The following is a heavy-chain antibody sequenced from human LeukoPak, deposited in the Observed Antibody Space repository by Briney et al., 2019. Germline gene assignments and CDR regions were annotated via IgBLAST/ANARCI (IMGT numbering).Heavy chain of an antibody. J-gene: IGHJ3*02. Sequence: GGSLRLSCAASGFTFSSYDMHWVRQASGKGLEWVSAIGTAGDTYYPGSVKARFTISRENAKNSLYLQMNSLRAGDTAVYYCARGGRYNWNSLAFDIWGQGTMVTVSS. CDR1: GFTFSSYD. V-gene: IGHV3-13*01. CDR3: ARGGRYNWNSLAFDI. D-gene: IGHD1-7*01. CDR2: IGTAGDT.